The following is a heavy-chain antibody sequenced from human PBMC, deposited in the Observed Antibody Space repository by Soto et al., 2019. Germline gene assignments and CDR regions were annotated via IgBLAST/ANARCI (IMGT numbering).Heavy chain of an antibody. J-gene: IGHJ4*02. CDR3: ARHGITVSYYDASDY. CDR1: GGSISSSSHY. V-gene: IGHV4-39*01. D-gene: IGHD1-26*01. CDR2: IKYSGNT. Sequence: QLQLQESGPGLVKPSETLSLTCTVSGGSISSSSHYWGWVRQPPGKGLEWIASIKYSGNTYYNPSLNGRVTISVDTSENQLTMKLSSVTAADSAVYHCARHGITVSYYDASDYWGQGTLVTVTS.